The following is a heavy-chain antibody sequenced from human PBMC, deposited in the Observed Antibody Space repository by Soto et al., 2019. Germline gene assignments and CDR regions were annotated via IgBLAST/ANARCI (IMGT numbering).Heavy chain of an antibody. Sequence: LRLSCTASGFTFNTRWMHWVRQAPGKGLVWVSRIYFDGITTNYADSVKGRLTVSRDNAKNTVYLHVNTLRDEDTAVYCCARGGAMGVDYWGQGTLVTV. D-gene: IGHD1-26*01. V-gene: IGHV3-74*01. CDR1: GFTFNTRW. CDR3: ARGGAMGVDY. CDR2: IYFDGITT. J-gene: IGHJ4*02.